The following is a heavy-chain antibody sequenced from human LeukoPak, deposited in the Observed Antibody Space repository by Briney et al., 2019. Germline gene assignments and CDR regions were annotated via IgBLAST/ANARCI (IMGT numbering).Heavy chain of an antibody. V-gene: IGHV3-15*01. J-gene: IGHJ4*02. CDR2: IKSKTDGGTA. CDR3: TTGAWIQLWLADY. D-gene: IGHD5-18*01. CDR1: GFTFTNAW. Sequence: GGSLRLSCAASGFTFTNAWMTWVRQAPGKGLEWVGLIKSKTDGGTADYAAPVKGRFTISRDDSKTTLYLQVNSLKAEDTAVYYCTTGAWIQLWLADYWGRGTLVTVSS.